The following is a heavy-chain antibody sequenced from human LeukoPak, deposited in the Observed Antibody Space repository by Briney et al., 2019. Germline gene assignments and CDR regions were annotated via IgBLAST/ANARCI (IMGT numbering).Heavy chain of an antibody. J-gene: IGHJ2*01. CDR3: AKALSSSFYYFDL. CDR1: GFTVSSNY. V-gene: IGHV3-53*01. Sequence: PRGSLRLSCAASGFTVSSNYMSWVRQAPGKGLEWVSVIYSGGSTYYADSVKGRFTISRDNSRNTLYLQMNSLRAEDTAVYYCAKALSSSFYYFDLGGRGTLVTVSS. CDR2: IYSGGST. D-gene: IGHD3-16*02.